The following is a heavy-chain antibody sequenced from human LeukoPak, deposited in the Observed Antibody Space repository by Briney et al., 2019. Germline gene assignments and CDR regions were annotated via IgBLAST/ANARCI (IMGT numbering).Heavy chain of an antibody. CDR1: GFTFSSYA. J-gene: IGHJ4*02. V-gene: IGHV3-23*01. CDR3: AKDKTYCSSTSCYLFDY. Sequence: PGGSLRLSCAASGFTFSSYAMSWVRQAPGKGLEWVSAISGSGGSTYYADSVKGRFTISRDNSKNTLYLQMNSLRAEDTAVYYCAKDKTYCSSTSCYLFDYWGQGTLVTVSS. CDR2: ISGSGGST. D-gene: IGHD2-2*01.